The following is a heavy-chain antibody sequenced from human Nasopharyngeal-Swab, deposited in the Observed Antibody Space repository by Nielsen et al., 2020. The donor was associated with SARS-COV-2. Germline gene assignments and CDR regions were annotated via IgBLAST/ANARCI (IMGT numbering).Heavy chain of an antibody. CDR2: IWYDGSNK. Sequence: WIRQPPGKGLEWVAVIWYDGSNKYYADSVKGRFTISRDNSKNTVYLQMSSLRGEDTAVYYCAAAPSGDYGGYWGQGTLVTVS. D-gene: IGHD4-23*01. V-gene: IGHV3-33*01. J-gene: IGHJ4*02. CDR3: AAAPSGDYGGY.